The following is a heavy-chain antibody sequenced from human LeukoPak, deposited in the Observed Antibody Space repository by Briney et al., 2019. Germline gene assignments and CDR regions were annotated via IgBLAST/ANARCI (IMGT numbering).Heavy chain of an antibody. CDR3: ARGRTLYDY. J-gene: IGHJ4*02. Sequence: PSGGSLRLSCAASGFTFSSYSMNWVRQAPGKGLEWVSYISSSSSTIYYADSVKGRFTISRDNAKNSLYLQMNSLRAEDTAVYYCARGRTLYDYWGQGTLVTVSS. CDR2: ISSSSSTI. V-gene: IGHV3-48*01. D-gene: IGHD2-2*01. CDR1: GFTFSSYS.